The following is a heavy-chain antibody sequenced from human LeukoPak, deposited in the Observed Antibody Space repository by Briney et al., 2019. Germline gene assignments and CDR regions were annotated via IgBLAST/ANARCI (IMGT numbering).Heavy chain of an antibody. J-gene: IGHJ6*03. D-gene: IGHD5-24*01. CDR2: ISAYNGNT. V-gene: IGHV1-18*01. CDR3: ARGLGEMDYYYYMDV. Sequence: GASVKVSCKASGYTFTSYGISWVRQAPGQGLERMGWISAYNGNTNYAQKLQGRVTMTTDTSTSTAYMELRSLRSDDTAVYYCARGLGEMDYYYYMDVWGKGTTVTVSS. CDR1: GYTFTSYG.